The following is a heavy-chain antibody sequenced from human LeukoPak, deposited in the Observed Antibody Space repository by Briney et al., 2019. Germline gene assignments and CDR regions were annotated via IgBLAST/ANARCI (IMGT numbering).Heavy chain of an antibody. D-gene: IGHD4-23*01. V-gene: IGHV4-59*01. Sequence: PSETLSLTCTVSGGSISSYYWSWIRQPPGKGLEWIGYIYYSGSTNYNPSLKSRVTISVDTSKNQFSLKLSSVTAADTAVYYCARGLTTVEDGWFDPWGQGTLVTVSS. CDR2: IYYSGST. CDR3: ARGLTTVEDGWFDP. CDR1: GGSISSYY. J-gene: IGHJ5*02.